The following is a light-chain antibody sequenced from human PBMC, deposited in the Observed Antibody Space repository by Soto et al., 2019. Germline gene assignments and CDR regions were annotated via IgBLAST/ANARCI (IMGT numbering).Light chain of an antibody. Sequence: EVVMTQSPATLSVSPAGRATLSCRASQSVSSSYLAWYQQKPGQAPRLLIYGASSRATGIPDRFSGSVSATDFPLTITRLEPEDSAVYYCHHYGYSSSMVGQGTKV. CDR3: HHYGYSSSM. CDR1: QSVSSSY. J-gene: IGKJ1*01. V-gene: IGKV3-20*01. CDR2: GAS.